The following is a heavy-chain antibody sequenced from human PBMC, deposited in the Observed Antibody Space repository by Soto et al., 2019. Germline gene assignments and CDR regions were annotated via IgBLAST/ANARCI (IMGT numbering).Heavy chain of an antibody. J-gene: IGHJ4*02. CDR2: INPNSGGT. CDR1: GYTFTGYY. Sequence: ASVKVSCKASGYTFTGYYMHWVRQAPGQGLERMGWINPNSGGTNYAQKFQGWVTMTRDTSISTAYMELSRLRSDDTAVYYCARGSKVSRGYSRYGTIDYWGQGTLVTVSS. D-gene: IGHD5-12*01. V-gene: IGHV1-2*04. CDR3: ARGSKVSRGYSRYGTIDY.